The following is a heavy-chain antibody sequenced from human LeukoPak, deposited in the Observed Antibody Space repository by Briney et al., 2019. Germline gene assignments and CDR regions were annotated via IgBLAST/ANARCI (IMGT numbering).Heavy chain of an antibody. J-gene: IGHJ5*02. V-gene: IGHV4-39*07. Sequence: KPSETLSLTCTVSGGSISSSSYYWGWIRQPPGKGLEWIGSIYYSGSTYYNPSLKSRVTISVDTSKKQFSLKLSSATAADTAVYYCARERKWELLATSQFDPWGQGTLVTVSS. CDR1: GGSISSSSYY. CDR2: IYYSGST. D-gene: IGHD1-26*01. CDR3: ARERKWELLATSQFDP.